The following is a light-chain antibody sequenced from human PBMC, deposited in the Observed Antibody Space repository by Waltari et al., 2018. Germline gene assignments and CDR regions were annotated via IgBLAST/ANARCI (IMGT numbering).Light chain of an antibody. Sequence: DIQMTQSQSSLSASVGDRVTITCRTSQSISTYLSWYQQKPGKAPRLLIYGASSLQSGVPSRFSGSGSGTDFTLTINSLQSEDFATYYCQQSYSTPRTFGQGTKVEIK. CDR3: QQSYSTPRT. CDR1: QSISTY. J-gene: IGKJ1*01. CDR2: GAS. V-gene: IGKV1-39*01.